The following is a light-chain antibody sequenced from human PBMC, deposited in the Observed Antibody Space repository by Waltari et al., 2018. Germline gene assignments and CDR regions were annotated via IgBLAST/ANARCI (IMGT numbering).Light chain of an antibody. V-gene: IGLV2-11*01. Sequence: QSALPQPHPVSPSHGQAVTIPCSGSLNDVVVENYVSWYQQLPGQAPQLILDDVVKRPSGVHSLFSCSKYSTAASLTISSLQTDEEASYCCCSYAGTYTFVFGGGTKLTVL. CDR1: LNDVVVENY. CDR3: CSYAGTYTFV. J-gene: IGLJ3*02. CDR2: DVV.